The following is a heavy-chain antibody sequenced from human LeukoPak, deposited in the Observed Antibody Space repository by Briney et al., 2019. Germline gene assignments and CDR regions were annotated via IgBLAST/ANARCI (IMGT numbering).Heavy chain of an antibody. CDR1: GGSISSYY. Sequence: SETLSLTCTVSGGSISSYYWSWIRQPPGKGLEWIGEINHSGSTNYNPSLKSRVTISVDTSKNQFSLKLSSVTAADTAVYYCARETVNGNWFDPWGQGTLVTVSS. J-gene: IGHJ5*02. V-gene: IGHV4-34*01. CDR3: ARETVNGNWFDP. CDR2: INHSGST. D-gene: IGHD1-14*01.